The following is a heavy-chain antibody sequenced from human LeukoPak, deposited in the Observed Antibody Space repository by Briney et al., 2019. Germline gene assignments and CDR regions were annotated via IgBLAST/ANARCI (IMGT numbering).Heavy chain of an antibody. D-gene: IGHD2-15*01. CDR2: INHSGST. CDR3: ARTRGCSGGSCYSRRFDY. Sequence: GSLRLSCAASGFTFSSYAMSWIRQPPGKGLEWIGEINHSGSTNYNPSLKSRVTISVDTSKNQFSLKLSSVTAADTAVYYCARTRGCSGGSCYSRRFDYWGQGTLVTVSS. CDR1: GFTFSSYA. J-gene: IGHJ4*02. V-gene: IGHV4-34*01.